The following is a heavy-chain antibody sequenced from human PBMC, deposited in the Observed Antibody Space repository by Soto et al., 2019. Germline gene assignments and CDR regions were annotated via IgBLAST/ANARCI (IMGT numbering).Heavy chain of an antibody. CDR1: GGTFSSYA. Sequence: GASVKVSCKASGGTFSSYAISWVRQAPGQGLEWMGGIIPIFGTANYAQKFQGRVTITADESTSTAYMEPSSLRSEDTAVYYCARGSAVHDAFDIWGQGTMVTVSS. D-gene: IGHD1-1*01. V-gene: IGHV1-69*13. J-gene: IGHJ3*02. CDR3: ARGSAVHDAFDI. CDR2: IIPIFGTA.